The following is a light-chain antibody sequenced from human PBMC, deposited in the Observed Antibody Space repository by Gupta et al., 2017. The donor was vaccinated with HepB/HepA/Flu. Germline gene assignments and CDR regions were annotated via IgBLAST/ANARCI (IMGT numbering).Light chain of an antibody. CDR2: QDS. CDR1: KLGDKY. Sequence: SYELTQPPSESVSPGQTASITCSGDKLGDKYACWYQPKPGQSLVLVIYQDSKRPSGIPERFSGSNSGNTATMTISGTQAMDEADYYCQAWDSSTVVFGGGTKLTVL. CDR3: QAWDSSTVV. J-gene: IGLJ2*01. V-gene: IGLV3-1*01.